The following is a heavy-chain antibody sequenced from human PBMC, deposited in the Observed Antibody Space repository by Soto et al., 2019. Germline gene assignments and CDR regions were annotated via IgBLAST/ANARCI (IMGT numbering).Heavy chain of an antibody. D-gene: IGHD3-10*01. Sequence: SVKVSCKASGGTFSSYTISWVRQAPGQGLEWMGRIIPILGIANYAQKFQGRVTITADKSTSTAYMELSSLRSEDTAVYYCARDGWGEVDYYYYMDVWGKGTTVTVSS. CDR3: ARDGWGEVDYYYYMDV. CDR1: GGTFSSYT. J-gene: IGHJ6*03. CDR2: IIPILGIA. V-gene: IGHV1-69*04.